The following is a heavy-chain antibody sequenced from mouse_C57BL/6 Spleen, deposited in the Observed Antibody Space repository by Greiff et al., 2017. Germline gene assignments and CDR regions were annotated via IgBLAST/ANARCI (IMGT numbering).Heavy chain of an antibody. D-gene: IGHD2-5*01. J-gene: IGHJ2*01. CDR2: IDPSDSET. V-gene: IGHV1-52*01. CDR3: ARKGGTLYYSNYGFDY. CDR1: GYTFTSYW. Sequence: VQLQQPGAELVRPGSSVKLTCKASGYTFTSYWMHWVKQRPIQGLEWIGNIDPSDSETHYNQKFKDKATLTVDKSSSTAYMQLSSLTSEDSAVYYCARKGGTLYYSNYGFDYWGQGTTLTVSS.